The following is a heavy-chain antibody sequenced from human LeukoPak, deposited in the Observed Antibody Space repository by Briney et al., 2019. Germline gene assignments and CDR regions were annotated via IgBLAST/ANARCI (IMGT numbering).Heavy chain of an antibody. CDR1: GYTFTSNY. J-gene: IGHJ4*02. V-gene: IGHV1-46*01. CDR2: ISPSGGST. CDR3: ARDSTTWGSGSYNPAEELDYFDY. Sequence: GASVKVSCKAFGYTFTSNYMHWVRQAPGQGPEWMGVISPSGGSTTYAQKFQGRVTMTRDTSTSTVYMEMSSLRSEDTAVYYCARDSTTWGSGSYNPAEELDYFDYWGQGTLVTVSS. D-gene: IGHD3-10*01.